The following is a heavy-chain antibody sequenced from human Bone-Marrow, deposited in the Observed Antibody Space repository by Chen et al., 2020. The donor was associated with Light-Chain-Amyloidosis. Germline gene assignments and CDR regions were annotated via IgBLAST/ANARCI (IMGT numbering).Heavy chain of an antibody. CDR1: GGSISSSSYY. J-gene: IGHJ6*03. D-gene: IGHD2-15*01. CDR3: ARLYCSGGSCRYYYYYMDV. V-gene: IGHV4-39*01. CDR2: IYYSGST. Sequence: QLQLQESGPGLVKPSETLSLTCTVSGGSISSSSYYWGWIRQPPGKGLEWIGRIYYSGSTYYNPSLKSRVTISVDTSKNQFSLKLSSVTAADTAVYYCARLYCSGGSCRYYYYYMDVWGKGTTVTVSS.